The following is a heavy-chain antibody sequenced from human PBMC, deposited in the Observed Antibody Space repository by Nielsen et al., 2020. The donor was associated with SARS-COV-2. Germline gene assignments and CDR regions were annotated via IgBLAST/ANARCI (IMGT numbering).Heavy chain of an antibody. V-gene: IGHV3-9*01. D-gene: IGHD3-22*01. Sequence: VRQAPGKGLEWVSGISWNSGSIGYADSVKGRFTISRDNAKNSLYLQMNSLRAEDTALYYCAKDIQDYYDSSGQDYWGQGTLVTVSS. CDR3: AKDIQDYYDSSGQDY. J-gene: IGHJ4*02. CDR2: ISWNSGSI.